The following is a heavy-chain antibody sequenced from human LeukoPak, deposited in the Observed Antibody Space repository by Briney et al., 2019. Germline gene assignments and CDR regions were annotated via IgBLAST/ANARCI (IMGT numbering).Heavy chain of an antibody. CDR1: GFTFSSYW. V-gene: IGHV3-7*01. J-gene: IGHJ4*02. D-gene: IGHD5-18*01. Sequence: PGGSLRLSCAASGFTFSSYWMSWVRQAPGKGLEWVANIKQDGSEKYYVDSFKGRFTISRDNASNSLYLQMHSLSADGTAAYYYARDGVETAMVRAPDYWRQGTLLRVSS. CDR2: IKQDGSEK. CDR3: ARDGVETAMVRAPDY.